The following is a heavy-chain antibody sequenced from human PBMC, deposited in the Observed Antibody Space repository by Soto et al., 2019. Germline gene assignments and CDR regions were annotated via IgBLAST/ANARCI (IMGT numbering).Heavy chain of an antibody. V-gene: IGHV3-7*01. CDR3: ASVAI. CDR1: GFTFSNYW. J-gene: IGHJ4*02. Sequence: EVQLVESGGGLVQPGGSLRLSCAASGFTFSNYWMSWVRQAPGKGLEWVANIKQDGTEKNYVDSVRGRFTISRDNAKNTLDLQIHSLTAEDTAVYYCASVAIWGQGTRVTVSS. D-gene: IGHD5-12*01. CDR2: IKQDGTEK.